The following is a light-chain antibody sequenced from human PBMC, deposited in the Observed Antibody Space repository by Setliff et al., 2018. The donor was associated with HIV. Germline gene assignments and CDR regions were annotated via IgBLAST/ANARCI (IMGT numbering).Light chain of an antibody. J-gene: IGLJ1*01. Sequence: QSVLAQPASVSGSPGQSITLSCTGTSSDVGSYNFVSWYQQHPGRAPKLMIYDVTKRPSGVSDRFSGSKSGNTASLTISGLQTEDEADYYCCSYTSSLTYFVGTGTKGTVL. CDR2: DVT. V-gene: IGLV2-14*03. CDR3: CSYTSSLTYF. CDR1: SSDVGSYNF.